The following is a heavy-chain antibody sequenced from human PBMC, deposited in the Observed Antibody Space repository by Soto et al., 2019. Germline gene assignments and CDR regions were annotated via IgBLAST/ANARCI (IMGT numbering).Heavy chain of an antibody. V-gene: IGHV5-10-1*01. CDR3: AHTTYSSGWYFPVGAESYYGMDV. Sequence: GESLKISCKGSGYSFTSYWISWVRQMPGKGLEWMGRIDPSDSYTNYSPSFQGHVTISADKSISTAYLQWSSLKASDTATYYCAHTTYSSGWYFPVGAESYYGMDVWGQGTTVTVSS. J-gene: IGHJ6*02. CDR1: GYSFTSYW. D-gene: IGHD6-19*01. CDR2: IDPSDSYT.